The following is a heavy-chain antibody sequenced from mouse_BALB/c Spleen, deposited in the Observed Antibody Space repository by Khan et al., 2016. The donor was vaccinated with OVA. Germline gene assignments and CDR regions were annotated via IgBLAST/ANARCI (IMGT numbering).Heavy chain of an antibody. D-gene: IGHD2-14*01. V-gene: IGHV1S134*01. CDR3: TTDYYRYYFDY. CDR2: IYPGNGYT. J-gene: IGHJ2*01. CDR1: GNIFTSYG. Sequence: VQLQQSGAELGRPGSSVKLSCKTSGNIFTSYGIKWVKQRPGQGLEWIGYIYPGNGYTEYSEKFQGKATLTSDTSSNTAYMQLRSLTSEDSAIYFRTTDYYRYYFDYWGQGTTLTVSA.